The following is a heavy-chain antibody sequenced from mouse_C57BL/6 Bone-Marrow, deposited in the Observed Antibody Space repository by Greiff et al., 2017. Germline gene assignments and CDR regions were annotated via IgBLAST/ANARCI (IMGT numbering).Heavy chain of an antibody. CDR3: ARPVLWDAWFAY. V-gene: IGHV14-2*01. Sequence: VQLQQSGAELVKPGASVKLSCTASGFNIKDYYMHWVKQRTEQGLEWIGRIDPEDGETKYAPKFQVKATITADTSSNTAYLQLCSLTSEDTAVYYCARPVLWDAWFAYWGQGTLVTVSA. J-gene: IGHJ3*01. CDR1: GFNIKDYY. CDR2: IDPEDGET. D-gene: IGHD4-1*01.